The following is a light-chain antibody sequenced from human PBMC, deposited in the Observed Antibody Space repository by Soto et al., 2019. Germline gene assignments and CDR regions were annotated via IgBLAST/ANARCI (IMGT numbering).Light chain of an antibody. CDR1: SSDVGSYNL. V-gene: IGLV2-23*01. CDR3: CSYAGSSTWV. Sequence: QSALTQPASVCGSPGQSITISCTGTSSDVGSYNLVSWYQQHPGKAPKLMIYEGSKRPSGVSNRFSGSKSGNTASLTISGLQAEDEADYYCCSYAGSSTWVFGGGTQLTVL. J-gene: IGLJ3*02. CDR2: EGS.